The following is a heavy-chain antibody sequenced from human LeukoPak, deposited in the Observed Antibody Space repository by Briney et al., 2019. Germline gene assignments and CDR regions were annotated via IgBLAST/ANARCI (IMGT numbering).Heavy chain of an antibody. V-gene: IGHV4-61*01. D-gene: IGHD5-12*01. CDR2: IYYSGST. CDR1: GGSISSSSYY. CDR3: ARYATVIDY. Sequence: SETLSLTCTVSGGSISSSSYYWSWIRQPPGKGLEWIGYIYYSGSTNYNPSLKSRVTISVDTSKNQFSLKLSSVTAADTAVYYCARYATVIDYWGQGTLVTVSS. J-gene: IGHJ4*02.